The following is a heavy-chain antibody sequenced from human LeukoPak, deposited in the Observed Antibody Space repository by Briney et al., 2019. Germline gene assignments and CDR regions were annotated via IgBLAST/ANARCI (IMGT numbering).Heavy chain of an antibody. V-gene: IGHV3-23*01. Sequence: PGGSLRLSCAASGFTFSSYAMSWVRQAPGKGREWVSAISGSGGSTYYADSVKGRFTISRDNSKNTLYLQMNSLSAEDTAVYYCAKDRWFGELLLYYFDYWGQGILVTVSS. CDR2: ISGSGGST. J-gene: IGHJ4*02. CDR3: AKDRWFGELLLYYFDY. CDR1: GFTFSSYA. D-gene: IGHD3-10*01.